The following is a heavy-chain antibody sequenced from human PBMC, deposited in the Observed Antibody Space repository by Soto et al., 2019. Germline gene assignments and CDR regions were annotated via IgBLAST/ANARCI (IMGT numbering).Heavy chain of an antibody. J-gene: IGHJ6*02. D-gene: IGHD3-3*01. CDR1: GGTFSTYS. V-gene: IGHV1-69*01. CDR2: VIPYFGTA. CDR3: ARVRLSFRRRGGHYYEDGMDV. Sequence: EQLVQSGAEVKKPGSSVKVSCEASGGTFSTYSISWVRQAPGHGLEWMGEVIPYFGTANHGQKFQGRDTLTVDASTSTAYMELRSLRSEDTALYYCARVRLSFRRRGGHYYEDGMDVWGQGTRVTVSS.